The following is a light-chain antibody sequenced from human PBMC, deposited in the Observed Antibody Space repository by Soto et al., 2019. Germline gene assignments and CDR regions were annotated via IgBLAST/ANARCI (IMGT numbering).Light chain of an antibody. J-gene: IGKJ2*01. V-gene: IGKV1-5*03. Sequence: DIQMTQSPATLSASVGDRVTIACRASQSISIWLAWYQQKPGRAPKLLIYKASRLESGVPSRFSGSASGTDFNLTISSLQPDDFATYYGQQYYSYPYTFGQGTKLEIK. CDR1: QSISIW. CDR2: KAS. CDR3: QQYYSYPYT.